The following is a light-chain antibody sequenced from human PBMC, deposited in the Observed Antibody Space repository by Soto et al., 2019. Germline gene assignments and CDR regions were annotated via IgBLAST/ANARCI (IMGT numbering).Light chain of an antibody. J-gene: IGKJ1*01. V-gene: IGKV3-11*01. Sequence: EIVLTQSPATLSLSPGERATLSCRASQSVSSYLAWYQQKPGQAPRLLIYDASNRATGIPARFSGSGFGTDFTLTISSLEPEDFAVYYCQQRSNWPPWTFGQGTKVEIK. CDR2: DAS. CDR1: QSVSSY. CDR3: QQRSNWPPWT.